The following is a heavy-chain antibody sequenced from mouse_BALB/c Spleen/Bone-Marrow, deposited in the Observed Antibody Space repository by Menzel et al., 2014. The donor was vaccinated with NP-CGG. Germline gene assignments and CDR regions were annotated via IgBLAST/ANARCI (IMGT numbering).Heavy chain of an antibody. CDR3: ARHEDGYYDAMDY. D-gene: IGHD2-3*01. CDR1: GFAFSSYD. CDR2: ISSGGGST. V-gene: IGHV5-12-1*01. Sequence: EVKLVESGGGLVKPGGSLKLSCAASGFAFSSYDMSWVRQTPENRLEWVAYISSGGGSTYYPDTVKGRFTISRDNAKNTLYLQMSSLKSEDTAMYYCARHEDGYYDAMDYWGQGTSVTVSS. J-gene: IGHJ4*01.